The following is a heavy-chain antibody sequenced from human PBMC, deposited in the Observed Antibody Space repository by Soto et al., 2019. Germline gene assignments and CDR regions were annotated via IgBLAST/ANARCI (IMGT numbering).Heavy chain of an antibody. CDR1: GGSVSSGNYY. D-gene: IGHD3-3*01. CDR3: AGCGVYDFWSGYWFDP. V-gene: IGHV4-61*01. J-gene: IGHJ5*02. CDR2: IYYSGST. Sequence: ETLSLTCTVSGGSVSSGNYYWSWIRQPPGKGLEWIGYIYYSGSTNYNPSLKSRVTISVDTSKNQFSLKLSSVTAADTAVYYCAGCGVYDFWSGYWFDPWGQGTLVTVSS.